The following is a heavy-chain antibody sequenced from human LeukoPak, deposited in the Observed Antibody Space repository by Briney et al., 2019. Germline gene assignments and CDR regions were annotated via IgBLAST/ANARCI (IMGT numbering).Heavy chain of an antibody. CDR3: ARTTEGGYTYGYFYYYYMDV. Sequence: SGTLSLTCTVSGGSISSYYLSWIRQPPGKGLEWIGYIYYSGSTNYNPSLKSRVTISVDTSKNQYSLKLTSVTAADTAVYYCARTTEGGYTYGYFYYYYMDVWGKGTTVTISS. J-gene: IGHJ6*03. CDR2: IYYSGST. CDR1: GGSISSYY. D-gene: IGHD5-18*01. V-gene: IGHV4-59*01.